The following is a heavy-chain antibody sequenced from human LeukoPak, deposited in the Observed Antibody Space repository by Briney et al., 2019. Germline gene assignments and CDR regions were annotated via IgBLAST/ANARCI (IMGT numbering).Heavy chain of an antibody. D-gene: IGHD6-19*01. V-gene: IGHV3-30-3*01. CDR1: GFTFSSYA. Sequence: GGSLRLSCAASGFTFSSYAMHWVRQAPGKGLEWVAVISYDGSNKYYADSVKGRFTISRDNSKNTLYLQMNSLRAEDTAVYYCARERWSSGWYPSYYYYYGMDVWGQGTTVTVSS. J-gene: IGHJ6*02. CDR2: ISYDGSNK. CDR3: ARERWSSGWYPSYYYYYGMDV.